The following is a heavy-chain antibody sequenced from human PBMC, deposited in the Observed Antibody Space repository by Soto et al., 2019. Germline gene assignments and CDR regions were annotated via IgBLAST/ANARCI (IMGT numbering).Heavy chain of an antibody. J-gene: IGHJ4*02. CDR2: VIPIFGTA. CDR3: ASPPAGVTAIPFDY. D-gene: IGHD2-21*02. Sequence: SVKVSCKASGGTFSSYAISWVRQAPGQGLEWMGGVIPIFGTANYAQKFQGRVTITADESTSTAYMELSSLRSEDTTVYYCASPPAGVTAIPFDYWGQGTLVTVSS. V-gene: IGHV1-69*13. CDR1: GGTFSSYA.